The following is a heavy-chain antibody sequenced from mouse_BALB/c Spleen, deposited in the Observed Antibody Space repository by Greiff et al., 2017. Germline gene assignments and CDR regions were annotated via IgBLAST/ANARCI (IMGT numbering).Heavy chain of an antibody. Sequence: EVQLQQSGPELMKPGASVKISCKASGYSFTSYYMHWVKQSHGKSLEWIGYIDPFNGGTSYNQKFKGKATLTVDKSSSTAYMHLSSLTSEDSAVYYCARIDDYGAMDYWGQGTSVTVSS. D-gene: IGHD2-3*01. CDR2: IDPFNGGT. J-gene: IGHJ4*01. CDR3: ARIDDYGAMDY. CDR1: GYSFTSYY. V-gene: IGHV1S135*01.